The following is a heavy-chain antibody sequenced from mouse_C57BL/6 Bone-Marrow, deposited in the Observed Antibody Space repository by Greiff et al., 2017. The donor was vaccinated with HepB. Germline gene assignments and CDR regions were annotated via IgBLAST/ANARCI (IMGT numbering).Heavy chain of an antibody. V-gene: IGHV1-7*01. CDR1: GYTFTSYW. J-gene: IGHJ1*03. CDR2: INPSSGYT. CDR3: PITTVVADWYFDV. Sequence: LVESGAELAKPGASVKLSCKASGYTFTSYWMHWVKQRPGQGLEWIGYINPSSGYTKYNQKFKDKATLTADKSSSTAYMQLSSLTYEDSAVYYCPITTVVADWYFDVWGTGTTVTVSS. D-gene: IGHD1-1*01.